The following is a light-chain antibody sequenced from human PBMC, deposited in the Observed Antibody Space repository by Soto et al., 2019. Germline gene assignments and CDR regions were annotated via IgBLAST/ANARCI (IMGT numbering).Light chain of an antibody. CDR2: GNS. CDR1: SSNIGSGYD. V-gene: IGLV1-40*01. J-gene: IGLJ2*01. CDR3: QSYYSSLSVLV. Sequence: QSVLTQPPSVSVAPGQRVTISCTGSSSNIGSGYDVHWYQQLPGTAPKLLIYGNSNRPSGVPDRFSGSKSGTSASLAITGLQDEDEADYYCQSYYSSLSVLVFGGGTKLTVL.